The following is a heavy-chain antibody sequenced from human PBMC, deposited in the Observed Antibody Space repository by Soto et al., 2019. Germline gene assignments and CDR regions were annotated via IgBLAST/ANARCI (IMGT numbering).Heavy chain of an antibody. D-gene: IGHD3-16*02. CDR1: GFTFTSHT. J-gene: IGHJ4*02. V-gene: IGHV3-30*15. CDR3: ARDRLRLGELSLIGYFDY. Sequence: PGGSLRLSCEASGFTFTSHTMHWVRQAPGKGLEWVAVISYDGINEYYADSVKGRFTISRDNSKNTLFLQMSSLRVEDTAVYYCARDRLRLGELSLIGYFDYWGQGT. CDR2: ISYDGINE.